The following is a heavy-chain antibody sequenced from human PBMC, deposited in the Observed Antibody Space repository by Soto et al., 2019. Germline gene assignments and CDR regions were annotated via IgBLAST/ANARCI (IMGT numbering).Heavy chain of an antibody. J-gene: IGHJ5*02. CDR3: ARVNVEYYYDRSGYSWFDH. CDR1: GYTCTRYG. CDR2: ISVYTGNT. D-gene: IGHD3-22*01. Sequence: QVQLVQSGGEVKKPGASVKVSCKASGYTCTRYGISWVRQAPGQGLEWMGWISVYTGNTNYAQKLQGKVTMTTDVSTSTAYMELRSLTSDDTAVYYCARVNVEYYYDRSGYSWFDHWGQGTLVTVSS. V-gene: IGHV1-18*04.